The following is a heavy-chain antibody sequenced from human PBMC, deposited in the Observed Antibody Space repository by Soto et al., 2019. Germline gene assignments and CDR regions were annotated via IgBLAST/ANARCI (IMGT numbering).Heavy chain of an antibody. V-gene: IGHV3-33*01. CDR2: IWYDGSNK. J-gene: IGHJ6*04. CDR3: GRNGYRSTGNRQLARMGRSYYYYGMNV. D-gene: IGHD6-13*01. CDR1: GFTFSSYG. Sequence: QVQLVESGGGVVQPGRSLRLSCAASGFTFSSYGMHWVRQAPGKGLEWVAVIWYDGSNKYYADSVKGRFTISRDNSKNTLYRHINSLGAEATAVYYCGRNGYRSTGNRQLARMGRSYYYYGMNVWGKGTTVTVSS.